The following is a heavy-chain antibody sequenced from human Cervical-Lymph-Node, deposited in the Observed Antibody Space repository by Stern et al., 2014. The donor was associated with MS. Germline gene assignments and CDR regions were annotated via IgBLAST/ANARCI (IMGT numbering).Heavy chain of an antibody. V-gene: IGHV1-69*01. D-gene: IGHD6-13*01. J-gene: IGHJ5*02. CDR3: ALSSETSDRWYSLGYDL. Sequence: VHLVESDAEETKPGSSVKVSRKASGGTFSKFPSRWVRQAPGQGLAWMGVIFPVFGTPTYAQEFRGRVTITADVSTSTVYMELSSLRSDDTAVYYCALSSETSDRWYSLGYDLWGQGTLVTVSS. CDR2: IFPVFGTP. CDR1: GGTFSKFP.